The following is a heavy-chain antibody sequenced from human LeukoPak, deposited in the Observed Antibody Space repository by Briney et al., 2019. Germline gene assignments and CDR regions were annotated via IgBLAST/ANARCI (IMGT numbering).Heavy chain of an antibody. D-gene: IGHD1-1*01. V-gene: IGHV4-59*01. J-gene: IGHJ6*03. Sequence: PSETLSLTCTASGGSISSYYWSWIRQPPGKGLEWIGYIYYSGSTNYNPSLKSRVTISVDTSKNQFSLKLSSVTAADTAVYYCAREGTDDRGYYYYYYMDVWGKGTTVTVSS. CDR1: GGSISSYY. CDR3: AREGTDDRGYYYYYYMDV. CDR2: IYYSGST.